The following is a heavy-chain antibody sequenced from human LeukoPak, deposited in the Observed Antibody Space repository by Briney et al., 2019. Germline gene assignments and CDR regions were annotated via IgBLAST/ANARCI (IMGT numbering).Heavy chain of an antibody. CDR1: GYSFTSYW. V-gene: IGHV5-51*01. Sequence: GESLKISCKGSGYSFTSYWIGWVRQMPGKGLEWMGIIYPGDSDTRYSPSFQGQVTISADKSISTAYLQWSSLKASDTAMYYCARLSDYSNYNYYMDVWGKGTTVTVS. J-gene: IGHJ6*03. D-gene: IGHD4-11*01. CDR3: ARLSDYSNYNYYMDV. CDR2: IYPGDSDT.